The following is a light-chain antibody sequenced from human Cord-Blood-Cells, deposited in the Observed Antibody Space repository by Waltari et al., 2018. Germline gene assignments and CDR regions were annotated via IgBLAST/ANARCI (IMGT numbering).Light chain of an antibody. CDR1: QSVSSN. Sequence: IVMTQSPATLSVSPGDRAPLSCRASQSVSSNLAWYQQKPGQAPRLLIYGASTRATGIPARFSGSGSGTEFTLTISSLQSEDFAVYYCQQYNNWPLTFGGGTKVEIK. CDR2: GAS. CDR3: QQYNNWPLT. V-gene: IGKV3-15*01. J-gene: IGKJ4*01.